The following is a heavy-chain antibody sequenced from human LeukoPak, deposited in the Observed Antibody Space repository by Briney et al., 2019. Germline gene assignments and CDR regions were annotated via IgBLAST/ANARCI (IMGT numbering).Heavy chain of an antibody. D-gene: IGHD1-26*01. Sequence: APVRVSCKASGYTFNGYDINWVRQATGQGLEWMGWMNPNTGDTGYAQKFQGRVTMTRNTSIDTAYMELSGLKSEDTAVYYCTRGSLSGSSRDYWGQGTLVTVSS. CDR3: TRGSLSGSSRDY. V-gene: IGHV1-8*01. J-gene: IGHJ4*02. CDR2: MNPNTGDT. CDR1: GYTFNGYD.